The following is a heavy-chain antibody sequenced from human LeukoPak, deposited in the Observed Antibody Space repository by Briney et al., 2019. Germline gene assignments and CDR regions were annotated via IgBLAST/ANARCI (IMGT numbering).Heavy chain of an antibody. CDR1: GGSISSYY. CDR3: ARAAGATQDYYFDY. V-gene: IGHV4-59*08. D-gene: IGHD1-26*01. CDR2: IYYSGST. Sequence: KPSETLSLTCTVSGGSISSYYWSWIRQPPGKGLEWIGYIYYSGSTNYNPSLKSRVTISVDTSKNQFSLKLSSVTAADTAVYYCARAAGATQDYYFDYWGQGTLVTVSS. J-gene: IGHJ4*02.